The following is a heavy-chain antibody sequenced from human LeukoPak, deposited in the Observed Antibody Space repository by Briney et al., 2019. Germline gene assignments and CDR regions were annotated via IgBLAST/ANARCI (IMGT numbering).Heavy chain of an antibody. CDR1: GLTFSTYS. CDR3: ARATQPGFDP. J-gene: IGHJ5*02. V-gene: IGHV3-48*01. D-gene: IGHD2-15*01. CDR2: ISSDSGAR. Sequence: GGSLRLSCGASGLTFSTYSMNWVRQAPGEGLEWVSYISSDSGARYYADSVKGRFTISRDNAKNSLYLQMNSLRAEDTAVYYCARATQPGFDPWGQGTLATVSS.